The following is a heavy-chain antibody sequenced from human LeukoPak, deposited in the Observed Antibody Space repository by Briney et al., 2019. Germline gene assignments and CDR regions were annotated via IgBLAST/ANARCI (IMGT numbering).Heavy chain of an antibody. D-gene: IGHD6-13*01. CDR3: ARDDIAAAGTGFDY. Sequence: TSETLSLTCAVSGGSISGYYWSWIRQPPGKGLEWIGYVYYSGNTKYNPSLKSRVTMSVDTSKNQFSLRLSSVTARDTAVYYCARDDIAAAGTGFDYWGQGTLVTVSS. CDR1: GGSISGYY. V-gene: IGHV4-59*12. J-gene: IGHJ4*02. CDR2: VYYSGNT.